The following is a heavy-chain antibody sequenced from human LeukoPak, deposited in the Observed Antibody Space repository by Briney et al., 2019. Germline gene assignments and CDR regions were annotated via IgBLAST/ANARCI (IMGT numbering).Heavy chain of an antibody. D-gene: IGHD1-14*01. CDR3: ARGTGGNFDY. J-gene: IGHJ4*02. V-gene: IGHV4-34*01. CDR2: INHSGST. Sequence: SETLSLTCAVYGGSFSGYYWSWIRQPPGKGLEWIGEINHSGSTNYNPSLKSRVTISVDTSKNQFSLKLSSVTAADTAVYYCARGTGGNFDYWGQGTLVTVSS. CDR1: GGSFSGYY.